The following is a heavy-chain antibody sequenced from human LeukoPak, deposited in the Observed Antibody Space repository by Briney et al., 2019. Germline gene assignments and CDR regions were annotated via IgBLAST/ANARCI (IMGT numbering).Heavy chain of an antibody. D-gene: IGHD3-10*01. J-gene: IGHJ4*02. V-gene: IGHV1-24*01. CDR2: FDPEDGET. CDR3: STLRVTMVRGVGGFDY. Sequence: ASVTVSCKVSGYTLTQLSMHWVRQAPGKGLAWMGGFDPEDGETIYARKFQGRVTMTEDTSTDTAYMELSSLRSEDTAVYYCSTLRVTMVRGVGGFDYWGQGTLVTVSS. CDR1: GYTLTQLS.